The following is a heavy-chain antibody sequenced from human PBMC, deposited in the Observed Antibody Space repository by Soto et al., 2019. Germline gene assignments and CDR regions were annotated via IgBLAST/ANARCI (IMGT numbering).Heavy chain of an antibody. J-gene: IGHJ5*02. Sequence: QEQLQESGPGLVKPSETLSLTCTVSGGSISSYFWSWIRQPPGKGLEWIGYIYYSGSTNYNPSLKSRVTISVDTSKNQFSLKLSSVTAADTAVYYCARDPKGNNWFDPWGQGTLVTVSS. V-gene: IGHV4-59*01. CDR3: ARDPKGNNWFDP. CDR2: IYYSGST. CDR1: GGSISSYF.